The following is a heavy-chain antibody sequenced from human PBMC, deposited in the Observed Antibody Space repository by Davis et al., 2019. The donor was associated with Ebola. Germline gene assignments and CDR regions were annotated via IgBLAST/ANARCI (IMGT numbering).Heavy chain of an antibody. Sequence: MPSEALSLTCAVYTGSFSGYYRTWIRQPPGKGLEWIGEINQSGSTHYNPSLKSRVTIAVDTSKNQFSLRLSSVTAADTAVYYCARGGYYDILTGYYDTFDIWGRGTRVTVSS. V-gene: IGHV4-34*01. CDR2: INQSGST. CDR3: ARGGYYDILTGYYDTFDI. J-gene: IGHJ3*02. D-gene: IGHD3-9*01. CDR1: TGSFSGYY.